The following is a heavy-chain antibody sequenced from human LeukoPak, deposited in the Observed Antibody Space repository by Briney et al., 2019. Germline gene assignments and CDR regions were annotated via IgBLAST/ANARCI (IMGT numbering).Heavy chain of an antibody. CDR3: ARDLSVSVTTKTHGGYYSDY. CDR2: ISSSSSYT. V-gene: IGHV3-11*06. J-gene: IGHJ4*02. Sequence: GGSLRLSCAASGFTFSDYYMSWIRQAPGKGLEWVSYISSSSSYTNYADSVKGRFTISRDNAKNSLYLQMNSLRAEDTAVYYCARDLSVSVTTKTHGGYYSDYWGQGTLVTVSS. D-gene: IGHD4-17*01. CDR1: GFTFSDYY.